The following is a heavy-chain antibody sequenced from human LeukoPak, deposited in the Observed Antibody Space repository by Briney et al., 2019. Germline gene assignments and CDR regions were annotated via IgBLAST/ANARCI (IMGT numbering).Heavy chain of an antibody. V-gene: IGHV4-34*01. CDR3: AVYCSSTSCLGWFDP. J-gene: IGHJ5*02. Sequence: SETLSLTRAVYGGSFSGYYWSWIRQPPGKGLEWIGEINHSGSTNYNPSLKSRVTISVDTSKNQFSLKLSSVTAADTAVYYCAVYCSSTSCLGWFDPWGQGTLVTVSS. CDR1: GGSFSGYY. D-gene: IGHD2-2*01. CDR2: INHSGST.